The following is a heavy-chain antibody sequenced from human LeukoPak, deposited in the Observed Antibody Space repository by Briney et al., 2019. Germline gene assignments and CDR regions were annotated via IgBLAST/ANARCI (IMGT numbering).Heavy chain of an antibody. D-gene: IGHD3-22*01. J-gene: IGHJ4*02. Sequence: PSETLSLTCTVSGGSISSYYWSWIRQPPGKGLEGIGHMYNSRSTNYIPSLKSRVTISVDTYKNQFSLNLSSVTATDTAVYYCARSNGYSKFDYWGQGTLVTVSS. CDR3: ARSNGYSKFDY. V-gene: IGHV4-59*08. CDR1: GGSISSYY. CDR2: MYNSRST.